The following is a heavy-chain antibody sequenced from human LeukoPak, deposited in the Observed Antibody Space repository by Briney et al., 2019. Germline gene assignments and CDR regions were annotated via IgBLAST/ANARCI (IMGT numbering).Heavy chain of an antibody. CDR1: GYTFTSYY. CDR3: ARDTRPSYDSSGYYYPGDY. J-gene: IGHJ4*02. V-gene: IGHV1-46*01. D-gene: IGHD3-22*01. Sequence: ASVKVSCKASGYTFTSYYMHWVRQAPGQGLEWMAIINPSGDSTSYAQKFQGRATMTRDTSTSTVYMELSSLRSEDTAVYYCARDTRPSYDSSGYYYPGDYWGQGTLVTVSS. CDR2: INPSGDST.